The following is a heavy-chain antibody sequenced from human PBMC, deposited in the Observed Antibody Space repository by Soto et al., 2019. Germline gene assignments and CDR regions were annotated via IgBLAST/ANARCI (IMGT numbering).Heavy chain of an antibody. V-gene: IGHV3-7*01. Sequence: PGGSLRLSCTASGFTFSNYWMSWVRQAPGKGLEWVANIGQDGSQRNYVDSVKGRFTISRDNAENSLYLQMNSLRAGDTAIYFCARAIGPTLFDYWGQGTLVTVSS. CDR2: IGQDGSQR. J-gene: IGHJ4*02. D-gene: IGHD3-22*01. CDR3: ARAIGPTLFDY. CDR1: GFTFSNYW.